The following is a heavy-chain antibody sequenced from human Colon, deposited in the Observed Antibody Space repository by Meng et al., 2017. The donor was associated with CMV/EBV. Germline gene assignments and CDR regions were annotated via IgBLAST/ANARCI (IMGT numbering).Heavy chain of an antibody. J-gene: IGHJ4*02. CDR3: ARDRRYCSSTSCSTYYFDY. D-gene: IGHD2-2*01. Sequence: GESLKISCAASGFTFSSYSMNWVRQAPGKGLEWVSSISNSSSYIYYADSVKGRFTISRDNAKNSLYLQMNSLRAEDTAVYYCARDRRYCSSTSCSTYYFDYWGQGTLVTVSS. CDR1: GFTFSSYS. CDR2: ISNSSSYI. V-gene: IGHV3-21*01.